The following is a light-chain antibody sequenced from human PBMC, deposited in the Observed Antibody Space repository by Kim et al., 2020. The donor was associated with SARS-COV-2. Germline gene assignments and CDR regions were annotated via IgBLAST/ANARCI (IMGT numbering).Light chain of an antibody. CDR1: QSISSW. J-gene: IGKJ1*01. Sequence: GDRVTITCRASQSISSWLAWYQQKPGKAPKLLIYDASSLESGVPSRFSGSVSGTEFTLTISSLQPDDFATYYCQQYNSYSGTFGQGTKVDIK. CDR3: QQYNSYSGT. CDR2: DAS. V-gene: IGKV1-5*01.